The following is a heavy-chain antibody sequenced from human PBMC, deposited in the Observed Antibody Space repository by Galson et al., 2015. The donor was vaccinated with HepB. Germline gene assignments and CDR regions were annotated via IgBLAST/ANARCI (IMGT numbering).Heavy chain of an antibody. CDR1: GFSFSTNW. Sequence: SLRLSCAASGFSFSTNWMHWVRQDPGKGLVWVSRINSDGSITSYADSVKGRFTISRDNVKNTLYLQMNSLRAEDTAVYYCAREVVGVTAGFDYWGQGTLVTVSS. CDR2: INSDGSIT. V-gene: IGHV3-74*01. J-gene: IGHJ4*02. D-gene: IGHD2-15*01. CDR3: AREVVGVTAGFDY.